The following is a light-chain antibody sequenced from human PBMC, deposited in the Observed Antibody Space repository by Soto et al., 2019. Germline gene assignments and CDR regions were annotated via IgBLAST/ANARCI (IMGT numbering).Light chain of an antibody. CDR1: NRDVGSYNL. J-gene: IGLJ3*02. V-gene: IGLV2-14*01. CDR2: EVR. CDR3: SSYTPTSTLV. Sequence: QSVLTQPASVSGSPGQSITIACTGTNRDVGSYNLVSWYQQRPGEAPKLIISEVRNRPSGISYRFTGSKSGNTASLTISGLRAEDGADYYCSSYTPTSTLVFGGGTKVPVL.